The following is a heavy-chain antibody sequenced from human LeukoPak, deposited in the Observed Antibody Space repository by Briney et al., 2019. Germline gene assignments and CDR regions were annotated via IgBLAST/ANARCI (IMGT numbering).Heavy chain of an antibody. D-gene: IGHD3-22*01. Sequence: SETLSLTCTVSGDSVRNNHWWSWVRQPPGKGLEWIGEIYQSEDTSYHPSLKSRATISKDKPNNQFSLRLNSVTAADTAVYYCATYYESSGYRLDYWGQGTLVTVSS. CDR3: ATYYESSGYRLDY. V-gene: IGHV4-4*02. CDR2: IYQSEDT. CDR1: GDSVRNNHW. J-gene: IGHJ4*02.